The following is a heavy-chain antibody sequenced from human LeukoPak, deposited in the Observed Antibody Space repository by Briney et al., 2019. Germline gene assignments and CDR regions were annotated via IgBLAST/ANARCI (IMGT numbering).Heavy chain of an antibody. J-gene: IGHJ4*02. D-gene: IGHD1-7*01. V-gene: IGHV4-59*01. CDR2: IYYSGST. Sequence: EGSEKLSLTCTVSGGSISSYYWSWTRQPQGKGLEWIGYIYYSGSTKYNPSLKSRVTISVDASKTQFSLKLNSVTAADTAVYYCARGSRELYYFDYWGQGTLVTVSS. CDR1: GGSISSYY. CDR3: ARGSRELYYFDY.